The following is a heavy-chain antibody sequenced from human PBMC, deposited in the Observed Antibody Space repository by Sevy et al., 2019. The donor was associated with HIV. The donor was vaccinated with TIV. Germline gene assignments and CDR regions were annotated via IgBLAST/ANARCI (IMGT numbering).Heavy chain of an antibody. D-gene: IGHD1-26*01. Sequence: ASVKVSCQASGYTFSSYGITWVRQAPGKGLEYMGWISNYNSNRKSAQTFQDRVTMTTDTSTSTAYMELRSLTKDDTAIYYCARARSGVPTKEVCFDPWGQGTLVTVSS. J-gene: IGHJ5*02. CDR2: ISNYNSNR. V-gene: IGHV1-18*01. CDR3: ARARSGVPTKEVCFDP. CDR1: GYTFSSYG.